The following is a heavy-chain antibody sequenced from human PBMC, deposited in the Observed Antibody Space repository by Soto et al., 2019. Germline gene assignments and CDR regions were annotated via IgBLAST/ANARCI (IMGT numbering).Heavy chain of an antibody. J-gene: IGHJ5*02. CDR2: IYYSGST. V-gene: IGHV4-31*03. D-gene: IGHD6-6*01. CDR1: GASMSSGGYY. CDR3: ARDRHNNFFDP. Sequence: NPSETLSLTCTVSGASMSSGGYYWALIRQSPGKGLEWIGYIYYSGSTYYNPSLESRVAISLDTSRSQFSLTLHSVTAADTAIYYCARDRHNNFFDPWGQGTLVTVS.